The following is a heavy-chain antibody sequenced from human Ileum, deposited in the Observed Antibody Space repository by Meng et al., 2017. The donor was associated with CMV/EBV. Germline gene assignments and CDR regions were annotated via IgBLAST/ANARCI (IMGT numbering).Heavy chain of an antibody. CDR2: NNSDGSST. D-gene: IGHD1-26*01. CDR1: GLPFSSYR. CDR3: ASKLVGTYEMYFDL. Sequence: AAGLPFSSYRMHWVRQAPGKGLVWDSRNNSDGSSTSYESSVEGRFTISRDNAKNTLYLQMNSLRAEDTAVYYCASKLVGTYEMYFDLWGRGTLVTVSS. J-gene: IGHJ2*01. V-gene: IGHV3-74*01.